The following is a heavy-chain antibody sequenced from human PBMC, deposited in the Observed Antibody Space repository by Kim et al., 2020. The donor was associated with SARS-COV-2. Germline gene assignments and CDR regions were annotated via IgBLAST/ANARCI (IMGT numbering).Heavy chain of an antibody. Sequence: YAQGFTGRFVFSLDTSVSTAYLQISSLKAEDTAVYYCARGAGQWFGELLDYWGQGTLVTVSS. CDR3: ARGAGQWFGELLDY. V-gene: IGHV7-4-1*02. J-gene: IGHJ4*02. D-gene: IGHD3-10*01.